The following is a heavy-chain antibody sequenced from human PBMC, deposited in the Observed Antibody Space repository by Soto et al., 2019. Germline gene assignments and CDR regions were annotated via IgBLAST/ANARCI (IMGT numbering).Heavy chain of an antibody. V-gene: IGHV3-23*01. D-gene: IGHD4-17*01. J-gene: IGHJ4*02. CDR2: VTGNGVTT. Sequence: EVQLLESGGGLVQPGGSLRLSCAASGFTFRSYAMSWVRQAPGKWLEWVSVVTGNGVTTYYADSVKGRFTISRDNSVNTLFLQMNSLRAEDTAIYFCAKGGVTTVTQIDYWGQGTLVTVSS. CDR1: GFTFRSYA. CDR3: AKGGVTTVTQIDY.